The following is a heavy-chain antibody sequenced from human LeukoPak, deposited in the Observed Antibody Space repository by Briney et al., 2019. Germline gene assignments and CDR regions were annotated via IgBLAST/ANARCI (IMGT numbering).Heavy chain of an antibody. Sequence: GGSLRLSCAASGFTVSSNYMSWFRQAPGKGLEWVGFIRSKAYGGTTEYAASVKGRFTISRDDSKSIAYLQMNSLKTEDTAVYYCTRVGLRVLRYFDWLLSGFDYWGQGTLVTVSS. D-gene: IGHD3-9*01. V-gene: IGHV3-49*03. CDR1: GFTVSSNY. J-gene: IGHJ4*02. CDR3: TRVGLRVLRYFDWLLSGFDY. CDR2: IRSKAYGGTT.